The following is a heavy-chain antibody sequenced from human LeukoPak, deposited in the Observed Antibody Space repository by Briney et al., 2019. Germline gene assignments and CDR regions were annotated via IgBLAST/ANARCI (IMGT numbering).Heavy chain of an antibody. CDR3: AREGGSSTSDSFSWFDY. CDR1: GGSISSGGYY. V-gene: IGHV4-31*03. J-gene: IGHJ4*02. CDR2: IYYSGST. Sequence: SQTLSLTCTVSGGSISSGGYYWSWIRQHPGKGLERIGYIYYSGSTYYNPSLKSRVAISVDTSKNQFSLKLSSVTAADTAVYYCAREGGSSTSDSFSWFDYWGQGTLVTVSS. D-gene: IGHD2-2*01.